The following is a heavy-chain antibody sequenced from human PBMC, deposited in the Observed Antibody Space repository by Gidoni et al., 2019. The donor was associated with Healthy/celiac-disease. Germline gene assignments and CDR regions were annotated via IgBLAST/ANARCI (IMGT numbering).Heavy chain of an antibody. J-gene: IGHJ4*02. Sequence: QVQLVQSGAEVKKPGSSVKVSCKASGGPFSSYAISWVRQAPGQGLEWMGGIIPIFGTANYAQKFQGRVTITADESTSTAYMELSSLRSEDTAVYYCARGSAYCGGDCYPYYFDYWGQGTLVTVSS. D-gene: IGHD2-21*01. CDR1: GGPFSSYA. V-gene: IGHV1-69*01. CDR3: ARGSAYCGGDCYPYYFDY. CDR2: IIPIFGTA.